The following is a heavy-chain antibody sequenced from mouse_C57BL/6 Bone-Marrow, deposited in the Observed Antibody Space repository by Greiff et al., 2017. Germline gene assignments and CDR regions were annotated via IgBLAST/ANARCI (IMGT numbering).Heavy chain of an antibody. V-gene: IGHV1-39*01. J-gene: IGHJ3*01. CDR3: SPITTVAPAWFAY. CDR1: GYSFTDYN. CDR2: INPNYGTT. D-gene: IGHD1-1*01. Sequence: EVQLQQSGPELVKPGASVKISCKASGYSFTDYNMNWVKQSNGKSLEWIGVINPNYGTTSYNQKFKGKATLTVDQSSSTAYMQLNSLTSEDSAVYYCSPITTVAPAWFAYWGQGTLVTVSA.